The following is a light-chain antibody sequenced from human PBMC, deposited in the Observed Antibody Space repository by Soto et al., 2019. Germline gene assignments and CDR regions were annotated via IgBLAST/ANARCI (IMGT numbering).Light chain of an antibody. CDR3: CSYAGNYSPV. V-gene: IGLV2-23*01. J-gene: IGLJ1*01. Sequence: QSVLTQPASESGSPGQSITISCTGTRSDVGSNNLVSWYQQHPGKAPKFVIYEGSKRPSGVSNRFSGSKSGNTASLTISGLQAEDEADYFCCSYAGNYSPVFGTGTKVTVL. CDR1: RSDVGSNNL. CDR2: EGS.